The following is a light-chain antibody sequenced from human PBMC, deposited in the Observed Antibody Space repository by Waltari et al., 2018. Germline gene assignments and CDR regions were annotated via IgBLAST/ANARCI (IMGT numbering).Light chain of an antibody. CDR3: QQSYRTPLT. CDR1: QGINSY. V-gene: IGKV1-39*01. Sequence: DIQMTQSPSSLSASIGDRVTITCRASQGINSYLNWYQQKPGKAPKVLLFAASSLHSGVPSRFSGSGSGTDFTLIISSLQPEDFATYSCQQSYRTPLTFGGWTKVEIK. CDR2: AAS. J-gene: IGKJ4*01.